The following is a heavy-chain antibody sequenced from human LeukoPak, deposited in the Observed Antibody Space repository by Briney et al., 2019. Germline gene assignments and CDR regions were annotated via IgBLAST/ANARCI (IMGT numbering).Heavy chain of an antibody. CDR3: AKDRAYYYDSSGYRGLDY. CDR1: AFTFSTYA. Sequence: GGSLRLSCAASAFTFSTYAMNWVRQAPGKGLEWVSAISGSGGSTYYADSVKGRFTISRDNPKNTLYLQMNSLRAEDTAVYYCAKDRAYYYDSSGYRGLDYWGQGTLVTVSS. J-gene: IGHJ4*02. D-gene: IGHD3-22*01. V-gene: IGHV3-23*01. CDR2: ISGSGGST.